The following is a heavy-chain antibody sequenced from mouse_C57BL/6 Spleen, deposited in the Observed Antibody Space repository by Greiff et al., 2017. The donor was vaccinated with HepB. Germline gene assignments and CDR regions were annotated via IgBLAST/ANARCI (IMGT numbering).Heavy chain of an antibody. CDR3: ARSPITTVVAEDYFDY. CDR1: GYTFTDYY. CDR2: INPYNGGT. D-gene: IGHD1-1*01. Sequence: VQLQQSGPVLVKPGASVKMSCKASGYTFTDYYMNWVKQSHGKSLEWIGVINPYNGGTSYNQKFKGKATLTVDKSSSTAYMELNSLTSEDSAVYYCARSPITTVVAEDYFDYWGQGTTLTVSS. V-gene: IGHV1-19*01. J-gene: IGHJ2*01.